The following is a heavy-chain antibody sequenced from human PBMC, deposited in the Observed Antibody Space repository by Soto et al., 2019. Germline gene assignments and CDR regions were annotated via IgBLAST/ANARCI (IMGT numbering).Heavy chain of an antibody. CDR3: AKNGRVLEWLLMGLIDY. V-gene: IGHV3-23*04. J-gene: IGHJ4*02. D-gene: IGHD3-3*01. CDR1: GFTFSSYA. CDR2: ISGSGGST. Sequence: EVQLVESGGGVVQPGGSLRLSCAASGFTFSSYAMSWVRQAPGKGLEWVAAISGSGGSTYYADSVKGRFTISRDNSKNTLYLQMNSMRAEDTAVYYCAKNGRVLEWLLMGLIDYWGQGTLVTVSS.